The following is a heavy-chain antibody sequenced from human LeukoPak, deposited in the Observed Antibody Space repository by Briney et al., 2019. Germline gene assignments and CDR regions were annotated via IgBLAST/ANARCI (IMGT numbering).Heavy chain of an antibody. D-gene: IGHD4-17*01. CDR2: TSGSGGRT. Sequence: GGSLRLSCVASGFTFSSYAINWVRQAPGKGLEWVSGTSGSGGRTYYADSVKGRFTIPRENSKNTLYLQMNSLRAEDTAVYYCAKVRLYGDYPEIDYWGQGTLVAVSS. J-gene: IGHJ4*02. V-gene: IGHV3-23*01. CDR1: GFTFSSYA. CDR3: AKVRLYGDYPEIDY.